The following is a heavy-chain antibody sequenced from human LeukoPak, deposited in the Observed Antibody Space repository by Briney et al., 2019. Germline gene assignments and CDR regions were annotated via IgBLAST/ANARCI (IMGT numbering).Heavy chain of an antibody. J-gene: IGHJ6*02. D-gene: IGHD6-19*01. CDR1: GGSISSSSYY. CDR2: IYYSGST. V-gene: IGHV4-39*01. CDR3: ARGGPDSSGWYDYYYYGMDV. Sequence: PSETLSLTCTVSGGSISSSSYYWGWIRQPPGKGLEWIGSIYYSGSTYYNPSLKSRVTISVDTSKNQFSLKLSSVTAADTAVYYCARGGPDSSGWYDYYYYGMDVWGQGTTVTVSS.